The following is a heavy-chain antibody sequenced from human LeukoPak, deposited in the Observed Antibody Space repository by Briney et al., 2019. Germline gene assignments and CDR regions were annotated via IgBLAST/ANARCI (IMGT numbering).Heavy chain of an antibody. D-gene: IGHD3-10*01. CDR2: IWYDGSNK. J-gene: IGHJ5*02. CDR3: ARDFYGSGSYSQT. Sequence: GSLRLSCAASGFTFSSYGMHWVRQAPGKGLEWVAVIWYDGSNKYYADSVKGRFTISRDNSKNTLYLQMNSLRAEDTAVYYCARDFYGSGSYSQTWGQGTLVTVSS. CDR1: GFTFSSYG. V-gene: IGHV3-33*01.